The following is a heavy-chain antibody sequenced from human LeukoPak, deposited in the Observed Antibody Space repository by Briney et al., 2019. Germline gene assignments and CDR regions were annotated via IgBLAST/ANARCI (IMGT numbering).Heavy chain of an antibody. CDR3: AKRLVRGALDY. J-gene: IGHJ4*02. D-gene: IGHD3-10*01. V-gene: IGHV3-23*01. CDR2: ISSSSSNT. Sequence: PGGSLRLSCAASRFTFSSHGMSWVRQAPGKGLEWVSAISSSSSNTYYADSVKGRFTISRDNSKNTLYLQMNSLRAEDTAVYYCAKRLVRGALDYWGQGTLVTVSS. CDR1: RFTFSSHG.